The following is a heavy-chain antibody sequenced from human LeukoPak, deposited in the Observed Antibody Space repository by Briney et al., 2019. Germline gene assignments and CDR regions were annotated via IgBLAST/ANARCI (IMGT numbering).Heavy chain of an antibody. Sequence: SVKLSCKASGGTFSSYTISWVRQAPGQGLEWMGMIIPILGIANYAQKFQGRVTITADKSTSTAYMELRSLRSADTAVYYCASPRSPLTPNYSYYYGMDVWGPGTTVTVSS. CDR3: ASPRSPLTPNYSYYYGMDV. J-gene: IGHJ6*02. CDR2: IIPILGIA. D-gene: IGHD3-16*01. CDR1: GGTFSSYT. V-gene: IGHV1-69*02.